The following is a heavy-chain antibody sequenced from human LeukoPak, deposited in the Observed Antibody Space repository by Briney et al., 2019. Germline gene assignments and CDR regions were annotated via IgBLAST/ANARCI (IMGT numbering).Heavy chain of an antibody. V-gene: IGHV3-33*01. CDR3: ARDSIILTGLDY. J-gene: IGHJ4*02. D-gene: IGHD1-20*01. Sequence: GGSLRLSCAASGFTFSSYGMHWVRQAPGKGLEWVAVIWYDGSNKYYADSVKGRFTISRDNSKNTLYLQMNSLRAEDTAVYYCARDSIILTGLDYWGQGTLVTVSS. CDR2: IWYDGSNK. CDR1: GFTFSSYG.